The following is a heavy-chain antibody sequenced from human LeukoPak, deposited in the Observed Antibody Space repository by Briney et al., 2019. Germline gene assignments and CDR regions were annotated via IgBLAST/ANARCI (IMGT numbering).Heavy chain of an antibody. CDR3: TGELAGTTVHY. D-gene: IGHD1-7*01. Sequence: SETLSLTCTVSGYSISSGYYWGWIRQPPGKGLEWIGSIYYNGNSFYNPSLKSRFTTSVDTSKNQFSLNLSSVTAADTAVYFCTGELAGTTVHYWGQGTLVTVSS. V-gene: IGHV4-38-2*02. CDR2: IYYNGNS. CDR1: GYSISSGYY. J-gene: IGHJ4*02.